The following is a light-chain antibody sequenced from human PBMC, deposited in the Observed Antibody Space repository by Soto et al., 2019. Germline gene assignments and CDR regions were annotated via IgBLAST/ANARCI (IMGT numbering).Light chain of an antibody. Sequence: EIVLTQSPGTLSLSPGERATLSCRASQSVSSSYLAWYQQKPGQAPRLLIYGASARATGIPDRFSGSGSGTDFTLTISSLQSEDFALYYCQQYSNWLRGTFGPGTKLEIK. V-gene: IGKV3-20*01. CDR2: GAS. CDR1: QSVSSSY. J-gene: IGKJ2*02. CDR3: QQYSNWLRGT.